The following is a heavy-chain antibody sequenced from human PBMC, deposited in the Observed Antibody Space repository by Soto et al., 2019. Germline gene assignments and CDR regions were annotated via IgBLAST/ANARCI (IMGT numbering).Heavy chain of an antibody. CDR2: ISSSSSYI. V-gene: IGHV3-21*01. CDR1: GFTFSSYS. Sequence: GGSLRLSCAASGFTFSSYSMNWVRQAPGKGLEWVSSISSSSSYIYYVDSVKGRFTISRDNAKNSLYLQMNSLRAEDTAVYYCARYHYSKPYYYGMDVWGQGTTVTVSS. CDR3: ARYHYSKPYYYGMDV. J-gene: IGHJ6*02. D-gene: IGHD4-4*01.